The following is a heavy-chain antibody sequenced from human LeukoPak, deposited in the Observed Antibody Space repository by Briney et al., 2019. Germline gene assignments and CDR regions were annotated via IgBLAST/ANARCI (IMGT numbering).Heavy chain of an antibody. V-gene: IGHV4-59*01. CDR1: GGSISSYY. J-gene: IGHJ4*02. CDR3: ARGYYCSGGSCYSTHFDY. D-gene: IGHD2-15*01. CDR2: IYYSGST. Sequence: KASETLSLTCTVSGGSISSYYWSWIRQPPGKGLEWIGYIYYSGSTNYNPSLKSRVTISVDTSKNQFSLKLSSVTAADTAVYYCARGYYCSGGSCYSTHFDYWGQGTVRSV.